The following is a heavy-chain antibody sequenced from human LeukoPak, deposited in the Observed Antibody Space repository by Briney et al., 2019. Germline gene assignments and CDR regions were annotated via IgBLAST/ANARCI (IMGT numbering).Heavy chain of an antibody. Sequence: GGSLRLSCAASGFTFSSYAMHWVRQAPGKGLEWVAVISYDGSNKYYADSVKGRFTISRDNAKNSLCLQMNSLRAEDTAVYYCAKGSAGYSSGWYGNYWGQGTLVTVSS. CDR3: AKGSAGYSSGWYGNY. J-gene: IGHJ4*02. CDR1: GFTFSSYA. CDR2: ISYDGSNK. V-gene: IGHV3-30-3*01. D-gene: IGHD6-19*01.